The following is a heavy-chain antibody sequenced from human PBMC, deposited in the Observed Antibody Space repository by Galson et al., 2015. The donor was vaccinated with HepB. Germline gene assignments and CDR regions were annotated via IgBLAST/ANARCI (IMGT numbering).Heavy chain of an antibody. CDR1: GYTFTGYY. D-gene: IGHD2-8*01. J-gene: IGHJ4*02. Sequence: SVKVSCKASGYTFTGYYMHWVRQAPGQGLEWMGWINPNSGGTNYAQKFQGRVTMTRDTSISTAYMELSRLRSDDTAVYYCARDDCTNGVCYFNWGQGTLVTVSS. V-gene: IGHV1-2*02. CDR3: ARDDCTNGVCYFN. CDR2: INPNSGGT.